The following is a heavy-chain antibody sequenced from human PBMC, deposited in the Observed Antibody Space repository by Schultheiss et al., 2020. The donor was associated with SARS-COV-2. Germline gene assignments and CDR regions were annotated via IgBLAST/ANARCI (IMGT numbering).Heavy chain of an antibody. Sequence: GGSLRLSCAASRFTFSSYSMNWVRQAPGKGLEWVSSISSSSSYIYYADSVKGRFTISRDNAKNSLYLQMNSLRAEDTAVYYCARDGYQTTVTTHPNYYYYYGMDVWGQGTTVTVSS. J-gene: IGHJ6*02. CDR1: RFTFSSYS. V-gene: IGHV3-21*01. CDR3: ARDGYQTTVTTHPNYYYYYGMDV. D-gene: IGHD4-11*01. CDR2: ISSSSSYI.